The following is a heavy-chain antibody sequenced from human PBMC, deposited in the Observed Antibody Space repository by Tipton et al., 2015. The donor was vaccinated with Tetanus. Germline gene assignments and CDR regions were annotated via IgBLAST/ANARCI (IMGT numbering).Heavy chain of an antibody. J-gene: IGHJ3*02. CDR3: ARDADMWATRKAFDI. V-gene: IGHV1-18*01. CDR2: ISGYSGHT. Sequence: QSGPEVKQPGAPVTVSCKASGYRPTNYGISWVRQAPGQGLEWLGWISGYSGHTNYAQQVQGRVTMTTDTSTSTAYLELRSLRSDDTALYFCARDADMWATRKAFDIWGQGTMVTVSS. CDR1: GYRPTNYG. D-gene: IGHD1-14*01.